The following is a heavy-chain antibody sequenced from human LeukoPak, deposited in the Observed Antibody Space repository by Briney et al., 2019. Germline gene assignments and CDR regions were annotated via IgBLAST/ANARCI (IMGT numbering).Heavy chain of an antibody. CDR1: GFTFSSYA. V-gene: IGHV3-33*01. CDR2: IWYDGTNK. D-gene: IGHD1-7*01. CDR3: ASHNWNYGLDY. Sequence: GGSLRLSCAASGFTFSSYAMHWVRQAPGRGLGWVALIWYDGTNKYYADSVKGRFTISRDNSKNTLYLQMNSLRAEDTAVYYCASHNWNYGLDYWGQGTLVTVSS. J-gene: IGHJ4*02.